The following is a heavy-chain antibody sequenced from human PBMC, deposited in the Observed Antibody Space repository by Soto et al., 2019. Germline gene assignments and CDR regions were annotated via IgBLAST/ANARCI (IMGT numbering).Heavy chain of an antibody. D-gene: IGHD2-2*01. J-gene: IGHJ4*01. V-gene: IGHV3-30*03. CDR3: TTDSYSSITIVRFDY. CDR1: GFTFSSYG. Sequence: PGGSLRLSCAASGFTFSSYGMHWVRQAPGKGLEWVAVISYDGSNKYYADSVKGRFTISRDNSKNTLYLQMNSLKIEDTAVYYCTTDSYSSITIVRFDYWGHGTLVTVS. CDR2: ISYDGSNK.